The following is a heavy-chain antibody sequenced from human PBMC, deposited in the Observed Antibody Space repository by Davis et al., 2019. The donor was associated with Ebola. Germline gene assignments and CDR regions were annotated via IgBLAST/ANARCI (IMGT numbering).Heavy chain of an antibody. J-gene: IGHJ6*02. CDR3: ARPIVVVQAAHFSRFYYYYGMDV. CDR2: IIPIFGTA. CDR1: GGTFSSYA. D-gene: IGHD2-2*01. V-gene: IGHV1-69*13. Sequence: AASVKVSCKASGGTFSSYAISWVRQAPGQGLEWTGGIIPIFGTANYAQKFQGRVTITADESTSTAYMELSSLRSEDTAVYYCARPIVVVQAAHFSRFYYYYGMDVWGQGATVTVSS.